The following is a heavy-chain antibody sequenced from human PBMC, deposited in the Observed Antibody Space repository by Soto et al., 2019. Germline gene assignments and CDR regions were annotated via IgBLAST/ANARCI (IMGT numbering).Heavy chain of an antibody. Sequence: QVQLVESGGGVVQPGRSLRLSCAASGFTFSSYGMHWVRQAPGKGLEWVAVIWYDGSNKYYADSVKGRFTISRDNSKNTLYLQMNSLRAEDTAVYYCAREIRYSSFLDYYYGMDVWGQVTTVTVS. CDR2: IWYDGSNK. D-gene: IGHD6-13*01. J-gene: IGHJ6*02. CDR3: AREIRYSSFLDYYYGMDV. V-gene: IGHV3-33*01. CDR1: GFTFSSYG.